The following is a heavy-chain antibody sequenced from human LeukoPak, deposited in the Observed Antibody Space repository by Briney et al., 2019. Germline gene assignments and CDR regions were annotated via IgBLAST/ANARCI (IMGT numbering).Heavy chain of an antibody. Sequence: GGSLRLSCAASGFTFSDYYMNWIRLAPGRGLEWVSVISYDGGSKYYADSVKGRFTISRDNSKNTLYLQMNSLRAEDTAVYYCARPQGGRQLWLHFDYWGQGTQVTVSS. CDR2: ISYDGGSK. CDR1: GFTFSDYY. CDR3: ARPQGGRQLWLHFDY. J-gene: IGHJ4*02. D-gene: IGHD5-18*01. V-gene: IGHV3-30-3*01.